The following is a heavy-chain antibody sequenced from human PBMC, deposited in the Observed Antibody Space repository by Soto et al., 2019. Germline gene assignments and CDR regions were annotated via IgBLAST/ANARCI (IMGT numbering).Heavy chain of an antibody. D-gene: IGHD6-13*01. Sequence: WGSLRLSCAASGFTVSSYDMHWVRQATGKGLEWVSAIGTAGDTYYPGSVKGRFTISRENAKNSLYLQMNSLRAEDTAVYYCARKRAAAGYLFDYWGQGTLVTVSS. CDR1: GFTVSSYD. V-gene: IGHV3-13*01. CDR3: ARKRAAAGYLFDY. CDR2: IGTAGDT. J-gene: IGHJ4*02.